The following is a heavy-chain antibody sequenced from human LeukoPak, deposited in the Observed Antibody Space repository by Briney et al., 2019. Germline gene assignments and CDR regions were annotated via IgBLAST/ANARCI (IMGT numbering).Heavy chain of an antibody. J-gene: IGHJ5*02. V-gene: IGHV4-34*01. CDR1: GGSFSGYY. Sequence: PSETLSLTCAVYGGSFSGYYWSWIRQPPGKGLEWIGEINHSGSTNYNPSHKSRVTISVDTSKNQFSLKLNSVTAADTAVYYCARGFSEVRGSPVWFDPWGQGTLVTVSS. CDR2: INHSGST. D-gene: IGHD3-16*01. CDR3: ARGFSEVRGSPVWFDP.